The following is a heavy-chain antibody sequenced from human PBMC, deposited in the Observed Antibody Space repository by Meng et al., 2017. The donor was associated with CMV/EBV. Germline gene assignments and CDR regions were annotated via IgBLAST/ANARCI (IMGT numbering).Heavy chain of an antibody. CDR3: ARGRLTGTTVRGYYYYGMDV. V-gene: IGHV4-30-4*08. CDR1: GGSISSGDYY. Sequence: LRLSCTVSGGSISSGDYYWSWIRQPPGKGLEWIGYIYYSGSTYYNPSLKSRVTISVDTSKNQFSLKLSSVTAADTAVYYCARGRLTGTTVRGYYYYGMDVWGQGTTVTVS. D-gene: IGHD1-7*01. J-gene: IGHJ6*02. CDR2: IYYSGST.